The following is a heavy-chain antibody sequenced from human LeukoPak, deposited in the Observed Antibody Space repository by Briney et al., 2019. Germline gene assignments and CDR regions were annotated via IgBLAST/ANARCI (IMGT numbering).Heavy chain of an antibody. D-gene: IGHD3-10*01. Sequence: GGSLRLSCAASGFTFSSYAMHWVRQAPGKGLEWVAVISYDGSNKYYADSVKGRFTISRDSSKNTLYLQMNSLRAEDTAVYYCARGDTMVRGVTGAFDIWGQGTMVTVSS. CDR1: GFTFSSYA. CDR3: ARGDTMVRGVTGAFDI. V-gene: IGHV3-30*04. J-gene: IGHJ3*02. CDR2: ISYDGSNK.